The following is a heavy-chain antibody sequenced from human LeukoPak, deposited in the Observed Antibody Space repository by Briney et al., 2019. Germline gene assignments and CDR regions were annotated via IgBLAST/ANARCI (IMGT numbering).Heavy chain of an antibody. CDR3: ARRHSSGHMDV. Sequence: GGSLRLSCAASAFTFSTYWMYWVRQAPGKGLVWVSRINSDGSSTIYADSVKGRFTISRDNAKNTLYLQMNSLRAEDTAVYYCARRHSSGHMDVWGKGTTVTVSS. V-gene: IGHV3-74*01. CDR1: AFTFSTYW. J-gene: IGHJ6*03. CDR2: INSDGSST. D-gene: IGHD5-18*01.